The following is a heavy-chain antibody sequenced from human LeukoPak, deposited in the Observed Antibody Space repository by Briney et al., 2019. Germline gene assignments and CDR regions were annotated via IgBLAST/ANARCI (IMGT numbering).Heavy chain of an antibody. J-gene: IGHJ6*03. CDR3: AKDPSYGSSSYYYYYMDV. CDR1: GFSFSSYW. Sequence: GGSLRLSCAASGFSFSSYWMHWVRQAPGKGLEWVSAISGSGGSTYYADSVKGRFTISRDNSKNTLYLQMNSLRAEDTAVYYCAKDPSYGSSSYYYYYMDVWGKGTTVTVSS. V-gene: IGHV3-23*01. D-gene: IGHD6-6*01. CDR2: ISGSGGST.